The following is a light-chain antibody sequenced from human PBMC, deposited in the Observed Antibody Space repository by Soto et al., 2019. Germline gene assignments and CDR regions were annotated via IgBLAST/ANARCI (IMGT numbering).Light chain of an antibody. CDR2: KAS. Sequence: DIQMTQSPSTLSASVGDRVTITCRARQSISSWLAWYQQKPGKAPRLLIYKASTLESGVPSRFSGSGSGTDFTLTISSLQPDDFATYYCQQYSTYWTFGQRTKVDVK. J-gene: IGKJ1*01. V-gene: IGKV1-5*03. CDR3: QQYSTYWT. CDR1: QSISSW.